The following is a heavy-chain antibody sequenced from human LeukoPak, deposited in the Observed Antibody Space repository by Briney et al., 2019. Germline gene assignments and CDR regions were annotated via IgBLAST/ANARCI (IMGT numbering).Heavy chain of an antibody. Sequence: VGSLRLSCAASGFTFSSYWMHWVRQAPGKGLVWVSRINGDGSSTSYADSVKGRFTISRDNAKNTLYLQMNSLRAEDTAVYYRARLDDSSGYSFDYWGQGTLVTVSS. V-gene: IGHV3-74*01. D-gene: IGHD3-22*01. CDR2: INGDGSST. CDR3: ARLDDSSGYSFDY. CDR1: GFTFSSYW. J-gene: IGHJ4*02.